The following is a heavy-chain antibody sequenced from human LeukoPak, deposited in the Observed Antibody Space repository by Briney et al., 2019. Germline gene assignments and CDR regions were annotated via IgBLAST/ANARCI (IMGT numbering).Heavy chain of an antibody. D-gene: IGHD3-9*01. Sequence: SETLSLTCTVSGGPISSSSYYWGWIRQPPGKGLEWIGSIYYSGSTYYNPSLKSRVTISVDTSKNQFSLKLSSVTAADTAVYYCARVWFDDISDAFDIWGQGTMVTVSS. CDR2: IYYSGST. CDR3: ARVWFDDISDAFDI. V-gene: IGHV4-39*07. CDR1: GGPISSSSYY. J-gene: IGHJ3*02.